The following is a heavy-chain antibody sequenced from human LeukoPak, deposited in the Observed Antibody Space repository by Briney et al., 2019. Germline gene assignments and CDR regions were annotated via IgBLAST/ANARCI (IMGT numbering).Heavy chain of an antibody. CDR3: AKASPGGTRYGMDV. CDR2: ISTAGTNT. Sequence: GGSLRLSCAASGFTFSSYAMHWVRQAPGKGLEWVSGISTAGTNTYYADSVKGRFTISRDNSKNTLYLQLNSLRAEDTAIYYCAKASPGGTRYGMDVWGQGTTVTVSS. J-gene: IGHJ6*02. D-gene: IGHD1-1*01. V-gene: IGHV3-23*01. CDR1: GFTFSSYA.